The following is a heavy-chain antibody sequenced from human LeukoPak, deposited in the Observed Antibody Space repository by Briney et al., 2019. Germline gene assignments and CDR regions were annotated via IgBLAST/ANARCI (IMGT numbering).Heavy chain of an antibody. Sequence: GASVKVSCKASGFTFTSSAMQWVRQARGQRLEWIGWIVVGSGNTNYAQKFQERVTITRDMSTSTAYIELSSLRSEDTAVYYCAAAPLGELFPIRADYWGQGTLVTVSS. CDR3: AAAPLGELFPIRADY. CDR2: IVVGSGNT. J-gene: IGHJ4*02. D-gene: IGHD3-10*01. V-gene: IGHV1-58*02. CDR1: GFTFTSSA.